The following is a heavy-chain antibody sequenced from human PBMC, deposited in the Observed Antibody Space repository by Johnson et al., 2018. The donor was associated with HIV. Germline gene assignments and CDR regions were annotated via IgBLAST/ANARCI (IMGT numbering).Heavy chain of an antibody. CDR2: IKSKTDGGTT. CDR1: GFTFSNAW. CDR3: ARDLIVGATRGGAFDI. V-gene: IGHV3-15*01. Sequence: VQLVESGGGLVQPGGSLRLSCAASGFTFSNAWMSWVRQAPGKGLEWVGRIKSKTDGGTTDYAAPVKGRFTISRDDSKNTLYLQMNSLKVEDTAVYYCARDLIVGATRGGAFDIWGQGTMVTVSS. D-gene: IGHD1-26*01. J-gene: IGHJ3*02.